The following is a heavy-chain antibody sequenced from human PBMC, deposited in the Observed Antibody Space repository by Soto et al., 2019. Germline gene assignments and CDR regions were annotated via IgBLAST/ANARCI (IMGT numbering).Heavy chain of an antibody. CDR3: ASYCISTSCYDGLDY. CDR1: GGSISSGDYY. V-gene: IGHV4-30-4*01. CDR2: IYYSGST. Sequence: PSETLSLTCTVSGGSISSGDYYWSWIRQPLGKGLEWIGYIYYSGSTYYNPSLKSRVTISVDTSKNQFSLKLSSVTAADTAVHYCASYCISTSCYDGLDYWGQGTLVTVSS. D-gene: IGHD2-2*01. J-gene: IGHJ4*02.